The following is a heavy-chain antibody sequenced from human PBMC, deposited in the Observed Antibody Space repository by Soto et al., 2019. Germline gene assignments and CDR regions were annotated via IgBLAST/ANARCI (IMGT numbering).Heavy chain of an antibody. J-gene: IGHJ4*02. CDR3: ARWNGFGDY. CDR1: GFSISTYG. D-gene: IGHD1-1*01. Sequence: EVQLLGSGGGLVQPGGSLRLSCAASGFSISTYGVTWVRQAPGKGLEWVSGFSGGDGGTHYADSVKGRFTISRDNSKNTAYLLMNSLRTDDTAVYYWARWNGFGDYWGQGTRVTVSS. CDR2: FSGGDGGT. V-gene: IGHV3-23*01.